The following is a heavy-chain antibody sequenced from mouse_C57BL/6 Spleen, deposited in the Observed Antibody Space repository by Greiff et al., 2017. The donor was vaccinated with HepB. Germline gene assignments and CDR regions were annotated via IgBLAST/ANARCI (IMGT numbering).Heavy chain of an antibody. J-gene: IGHJ2*01. V-gene: IGHV1-62-2*01. CDR2: FYPGSGSI. CDR1: GYTFTEYT. D-gene: IGHD2-2*01. CDR3: ARHFLYGYDGPLFDY. Sequence: VQLQQSGAELVKPGASVKLSCKASGYTFTEYTIHWVKQRSGQGLEWIGWFYPGSGSIKYNEKFKDKATLTADKSSSTVYMELSRLTSEDSAFYCCARHFLYGYDGPLFDYWGQGTTLTVSS.